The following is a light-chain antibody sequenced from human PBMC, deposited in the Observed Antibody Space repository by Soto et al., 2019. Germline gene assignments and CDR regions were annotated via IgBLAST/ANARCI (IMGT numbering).Light chain of an antibody. V-gene: IGLV2-23*03. CDR2: EGT. CDR1: SSDVGSYNL. CDR3: CSFAGSITFVV. J-gene: IGLJ2*01. Sequence: QSVLTQPASVSGSPGQSITISCTGTSSDVGSYNLVSWYQKHPGKAPKLIIFEGTKRPSRVSNRFSGSKSGVTASLTISGLQAEDEAEYYCCSFAGSITFVVFGGGTQLTVL.